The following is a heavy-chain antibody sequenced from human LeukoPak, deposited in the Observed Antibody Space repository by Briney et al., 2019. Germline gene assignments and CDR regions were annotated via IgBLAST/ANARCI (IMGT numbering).Heavy chain of an antibody. J-gene: IGHJ3*02. V-gene: IGHV5-51*01. Sequence: GESLKISCKGSGYSFSSYWIGWVRQVPGKGLEWMGIIYPGDSDTRYSPSFQGQVTISADKSISTAYLQWSSLKASDTAIYYCARVHHSGSYWLQYDAFDIWGQGTMVTVSS. CDR2: IYPGDSDT. D-gene: IGHD1-26*01. CDR3: ARVHHSGSYWLQYDAFDI. CDR1: GYSFSSYW.